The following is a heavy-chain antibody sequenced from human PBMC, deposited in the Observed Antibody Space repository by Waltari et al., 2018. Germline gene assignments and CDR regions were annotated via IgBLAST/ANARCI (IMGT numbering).Heavy chain of an antibody. J-gene: IGHJ6*02. Sequence: STNYNPSLKSRVTISVDTSKNQFSLKLSSVTAADTAVYYCARGNGYGAIFGVVMPHYYYGMDVWGQGTTVTVSS. V-gene: IGHV4-59*09. CDR2: ST. D-gene: IGHD3-3*01. CDR3: ARGNGYGAIFGVVMPHYYYGMDV.